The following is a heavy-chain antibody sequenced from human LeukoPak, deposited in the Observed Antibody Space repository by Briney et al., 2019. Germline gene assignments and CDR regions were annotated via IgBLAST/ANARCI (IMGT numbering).Heavy chain of an antibody. CDR2: IYYSRST. J-gene: IGHJ5*02. V-gene: IGHV4-39*01. CDR3: ARGLTRGYTYGGCFDP. D-gene: IGHD5-12*01. Sequence: PSETLSLTCTVSGGSISSSDYYWGWIRQPPGKGLEWIASIYYSRSTYYSPSLKSGVTISVDTSKNQFSLKLRSVTATDTAVYYCARGLTRGYTYGGCFDPWGQGTLVTVSS. CDR1: GGSISSSDYY.